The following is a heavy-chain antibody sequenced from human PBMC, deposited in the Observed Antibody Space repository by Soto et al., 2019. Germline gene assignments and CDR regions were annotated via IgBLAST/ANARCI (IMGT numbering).Heavy chain of an antibody. CDR2: IYYSGST. CDR3: ASRAAERYYYYGMDV. J-gene: IGHJ6*02. V-gene: IGHV4-39*01. Sequence: SETLSLTCTVSGGSISSSSYYWGWIRQPPGKGLEWIGSIYYSGSTYYNPSLKSRVTISVDTSKNQFSLKLSSVTAADTAVYYCASRAAERYYYYGMDVWGQGTTVTVSS. CDR1: GGSISSSSYY. D-gene: IGHD6-13*01.